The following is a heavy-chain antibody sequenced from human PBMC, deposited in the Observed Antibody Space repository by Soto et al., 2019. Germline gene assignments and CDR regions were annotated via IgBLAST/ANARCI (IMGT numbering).Heavy chain of an antibody. CDR2: INGDNGKT. V-gene: IGHV1-18*01. D-gene: IGHD1-26*01. CDR3: ARDGRLDSRAYYNYFHC. Sequence: ASVKVSCKASGYTFTNYDFTWVRQAPGQGLEWMGWINGDNGKTKYAQKFQGRVTMTIDASTTTAYMELRSLGSDDTAVYYCARDGRLDSRAYYNYFHCWGQATLVTV. J-gene: IGHJ4*02. CDR1: GYTFTNYD.